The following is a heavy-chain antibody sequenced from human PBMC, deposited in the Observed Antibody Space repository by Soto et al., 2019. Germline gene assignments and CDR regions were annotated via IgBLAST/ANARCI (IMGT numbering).Heavy chain of an antibody. D-gene: IGHD1-7*01. CDR2: IIPLTETP. CDR1: GGTFSNYA. V-gene: IGHV1-69*01. J-gene: IGHJ4*02. CDR3: AVGTRNCWTCDF. Sequence: QVQVVQSGAEVKKPGSSVKVSCKASGGTFSNYAISWVRQAPGHGLEWVGGIIPLTETPVYAQTVQGRLTITADEITSAAYMELSSLRSDDTAVYYCAVGTRNCWTCDFWGQGTVVTVSS.